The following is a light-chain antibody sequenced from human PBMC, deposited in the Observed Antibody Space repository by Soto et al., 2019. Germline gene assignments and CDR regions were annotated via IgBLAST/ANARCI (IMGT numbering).Light chain of an antibody. CDR2: EVS. J-gene: IGLJ1*01. CDR1: SSDVGAYNY. Sequence: QSVLTQPASVSESAGQSITISCTGISSDVGAYNYVSWYKHHPGQAPQLMIYEVSNRPSGVSNRFSGSKSGNTASLTISGLQADDEGDYYCSSKTSSSSPFVFGTGTKVTVL. V-gene: IGLV2-14*01. CDR3: SSKTSSSSPFV.